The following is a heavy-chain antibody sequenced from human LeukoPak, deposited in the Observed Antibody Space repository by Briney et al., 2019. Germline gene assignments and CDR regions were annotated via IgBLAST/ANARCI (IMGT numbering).Heavy chain of an antibody. Sequence: SETLSLTCTVSGGSISSYYWSWIRQPPGKGLEWIGYIYYSGSTNYNPSIKSRVTISVDTSKNQFSLKLSSVTAADTAVYYCARTTVVTPDAFDIWAQGTMVTVSS. D-gene: IGHD4-23*01. CDR1: GGSISSYY. V-gene: IGHV4-59*01. CDR2: IYYSGST. CDR3: ARTTVVTPDAFDI. J-gene: IGHJ3*02.